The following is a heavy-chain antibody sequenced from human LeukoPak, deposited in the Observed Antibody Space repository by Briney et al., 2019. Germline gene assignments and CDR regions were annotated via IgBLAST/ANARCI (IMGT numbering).Heavy chain of an antibody. Sequence: SETLSLTCTVSGGSISSSSYYWGWIRQPPGKGLEWIGSIYYSGSTYYNPSLKSRVTISVDKSKNHFSLELSSVTAADTAVYYCARVPVNIWENWFDPWGQGTLVTVSS. J-gene: IGHJ5*02. D-gene: IGHD1-26*01. CDR3: ARVPVNIWENWFDP. CDR1: GGSISSSSYY. V-gene: IGHV4-39*07. CDR2: IYYSGST.